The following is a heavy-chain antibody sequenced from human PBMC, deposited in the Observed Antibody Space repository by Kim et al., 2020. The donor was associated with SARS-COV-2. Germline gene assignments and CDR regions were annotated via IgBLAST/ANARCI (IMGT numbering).Heavy chain of an antibody. J-gene: IGHJ4*01. D-gene: IGHD5-18*01. CDR1: GYSFGTNW. CDR2: IFPDDSDT. CDR3: ARHDRYSASWGYHFDY. Sequence: GESLKISCQGSGYSFGTNWIVWVRQVPGKGLEWMGMIFPDDSDTRYSPSFQGRVTIFADKSVNTAYLQWSSLQASDSGLYYCARHDRYSASWGYHFDYW. V-gene: IGHV5-51*01.